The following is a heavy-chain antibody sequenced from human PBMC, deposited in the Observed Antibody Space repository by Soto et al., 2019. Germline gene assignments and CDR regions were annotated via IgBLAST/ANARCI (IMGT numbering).Heavy chain of an antibody. D-gene: IGHD2-21*02. V-gene: IGHV4-4*07. J-gene: IGHJ4*02. CDR2: VFSSVSA. CDR1: GVSVTSYT. Sequence: SETLSLTCIVSGVSVTSYTWSWVRQPANKGLEWIGRVFSSVSATYNPSLKSRVSISMDTAENRISLKLDSVTAADAGVSFCARDGMTTGDTWGPGTLVTVSS. CDR3: ARDGMTTGDT.